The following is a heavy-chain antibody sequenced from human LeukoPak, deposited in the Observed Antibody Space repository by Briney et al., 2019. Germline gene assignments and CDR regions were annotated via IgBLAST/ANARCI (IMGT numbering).Heavy chain of an antibody. J-gene: IGHJ4*02. D-gene: IGHD3-3*01. Sequence: SETLSLTCAVYGGSFSGYYWSWMRQPPGKGLEWIGEINHSGSTNYNPSLKSRVTISVDTFKNQFSLKLSSVTSADTAVYYCARMRRILGVVGRHYWGQGTLVTVSS. CDR3: ARMRRILGVVGRHY. CDR2: INHSGST. CDR1: GGSFSGYY. V-gene: IGHV4-34*01.